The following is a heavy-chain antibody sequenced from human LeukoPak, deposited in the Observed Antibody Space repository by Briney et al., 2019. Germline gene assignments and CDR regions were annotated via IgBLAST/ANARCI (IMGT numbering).Heavy chain of an antibody. V-gene: IGHV3-30*09. CDR3: ARDNTPFADY. CDR2: ISYDGSNK. Sequence: GRSLRLSCAASGFTFSSYDMHWVRQAPGKGLEWVAVISYDGSNKYYADSVKGRFAISRDNSKNTVYLQMNSLRVEDTAVYYCARDNTPFADYWGQGTLVTVSS. D-gene: IGHD2-2*02. CDR1: GFTFSSYD. J-gene: IGHJ4*02.